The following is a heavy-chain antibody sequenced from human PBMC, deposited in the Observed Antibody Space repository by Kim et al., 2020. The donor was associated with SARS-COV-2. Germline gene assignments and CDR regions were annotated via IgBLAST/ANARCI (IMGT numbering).Heavy chain of an antibody. CDR1: GGSISSSSYY. CDR3: ARHDAVSYSSGWYDYGVSLTRAYYFDY. D-gene: IGHD6-19*01. V-gene: IGHV4-39*01. Sequence: SETLSLTCTVSGGSISSSSYYWGWIRQPPGKGLEWIGSIYYSGSTYYNPSLKSRVTISVDTSKNQFSLKLSSVTAADTAVYYCARHDAVSYSSGWYDYGVSLTRAYYFDYWGQGTLVTVSS. CDR2: IYYSGST. J-gene: IGHJ4*02.